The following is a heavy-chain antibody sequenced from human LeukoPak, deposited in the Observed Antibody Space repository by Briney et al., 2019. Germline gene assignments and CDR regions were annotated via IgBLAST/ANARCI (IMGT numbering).Heavy chain of an antibody. CDR2: IKRDGSDK. CDR1: GFTFSSYW. V-gene: IGHV3-7*04. Sequence: PGGSLRLSCAASGFTFSSYWMSWVRQAPGKGLEWVANIKRDGSDKIHVDSVKGRFTISRDNAKNSLYLQMNSLRVEDSAVYFCARDGGYCDTTTCYDRLDYWGQGALVTVSS. D-gene: IGHD2-2*01. CDR3: ARDGGYCDTTTCYDRLDY. J-gene: IGHJ4*02.